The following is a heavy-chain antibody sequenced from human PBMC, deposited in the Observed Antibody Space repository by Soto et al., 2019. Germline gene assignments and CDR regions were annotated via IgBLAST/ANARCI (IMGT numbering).Heavy chain of an antibody. Sequence: EVHLLESGGGLVQPGGSLRLSCAASGFTFSSYAMSWVRQTPGEGLEXVSFIRGSGGTTFYADSVKGRFTISRDNSENTLYLQMNSLRPEDTAVYYCVKDLGDYIWGSYRPGSFDYWGQGTLVTVSS. D-gene: IGHD3-16*02. V-gene: IGHV3-23*01. CDR2: IRGSGGTT. J-gene: IGHJ4*02. CDR3: VKDLGDYIWGSYRPGSFDY. CDR1: GFTFSSYA.